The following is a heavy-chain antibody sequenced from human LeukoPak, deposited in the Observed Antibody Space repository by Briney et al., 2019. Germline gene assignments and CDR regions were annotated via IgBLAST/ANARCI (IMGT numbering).Heavy chain of an antibody. CDR2: ISNSGSTI. CDR3: GRGGGGGSYRPLDY. Sequence: GGSLRLSCAASGFTFSIYEMNWVRQAPGKGLEWVSYISNSGSTIYYADSVKGRFTISRDNAKNSLYLQMNSLRAEDTAVYCWGRGGGGGSYRPLDYWGQGTLVTVSS. CDR1: GFTFSIYE. J-gene: IGHJ4*02. D-gene: IGHD3-16*02. V-gene: IGHV3-48*03.